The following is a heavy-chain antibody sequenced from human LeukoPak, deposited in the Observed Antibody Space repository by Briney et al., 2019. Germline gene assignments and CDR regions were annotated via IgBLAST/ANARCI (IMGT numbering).Heavy chain of an antibody. V-gene: IGHV3-33*01. CDR3: AGSIAVAGTIDY. CDR2: IWYDGSNK. J-gene: IGHJ4*02. Sequence: GGSLRLSCAASGFTFSSYGMHWVRQAPGRGLEWVAVIWYDGSNKYYADSVKGRFTISRDNSKNTLYLQMNSLRAEDTAVYYCAGSIAVAGTIDYWGQGTLVTVSS. CDR1: GFTFSSYG. D-gene: IGHD6-19*01.